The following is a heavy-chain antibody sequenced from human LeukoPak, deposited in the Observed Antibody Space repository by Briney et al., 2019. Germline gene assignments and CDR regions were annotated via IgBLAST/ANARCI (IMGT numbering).Heavy chain of an antibody. CDR1: GFTFSSYS. CDR3: ARDSQMDYFDY. CDR2: ISSSSSYI. V-gene: IGHV3-21*01. Sequence: PGGSLRLSCAASGFTFSSYSMTWVRQAPGKGLEWVSSISSSSSYIYYADSVKGRFTISRDNAKNSLYLQMNSLRAEDTAVYYCARDSQMDYFDYWGQGTLVTVSS. D-gene: IGHD2-8*01. J-gene: IGHJ4*02.